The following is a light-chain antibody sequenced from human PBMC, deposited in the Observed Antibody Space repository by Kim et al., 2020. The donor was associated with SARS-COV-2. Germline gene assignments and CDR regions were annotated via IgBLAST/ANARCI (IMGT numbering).Light chain of an antibody. J-gene: IGKJ4*01. CDR3: QQYYSTPLA. CDR1: QSLLYSSNSRNY. V-gene: IGKV4-1*01. CDR2: WAS. Sequence: DTINCKSSQSLLYSSNSRNYLAWYQQKPGQSPKLLISWASTRESGVPDRISGSGSGTDFTLTISSLQAEDVAVYYCQQYYSTPLAFGGGTKVDIK.